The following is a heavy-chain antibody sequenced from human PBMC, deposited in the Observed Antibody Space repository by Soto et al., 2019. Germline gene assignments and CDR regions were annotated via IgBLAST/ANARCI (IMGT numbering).Heavy chain of an antibody. CDR3: ARGWNDFWSGFDY. V-gene: IGHV4-30-2*01. Sequence: PSETLSLTCAVSVGSISSGGYSWSWIRQPPGKGLEWIGYIYHSGSTYYNPSLKSRVTISVDRSKNQFSLKLSSVTAADTAVYYCARGWNDFWSGFDYWCQGTLVTVSS. J-gene: IGHJ4*02. CDR2: IYHSGST. CDR1: VGSISSGGYS. D-gene: IGHD3-3*01.